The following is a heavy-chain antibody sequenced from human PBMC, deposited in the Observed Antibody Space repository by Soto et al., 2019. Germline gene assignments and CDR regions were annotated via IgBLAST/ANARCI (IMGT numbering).Heavy chain of an antibody. CDR1: GFTVNNYW. D-gene: IGHD3-22*01. CDR2: IKQDESEQ. CDR3: AIVPRDCDGSGYYYRFDY. V-gene: IGHV3-7*01. Sequence: ILSCAVSGFTVNNYWMSRGRQPPGKGLECVANIKQDESEQYYVDSVKGRFTVSRDNAKNSLYLQMNSLRADDTAVYYCAIVPRDCDGSGYYYRFDYWGQGTLVTVSS. J-gene: IGHJ4*02.